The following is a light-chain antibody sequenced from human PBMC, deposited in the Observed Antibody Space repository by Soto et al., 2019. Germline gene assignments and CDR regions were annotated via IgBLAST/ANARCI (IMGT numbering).Light chain of an antibody. V-gene: IGKV3-20*01. CDR1: QYITNSQ. CDR3: QQWASSPRT. CDR2: GAF. J-gene: IGKJ1*01. Sequence: EIVLTQSPGTLSLSPGERATLFCRATQYITNSQLAWYQQKPGQAPRLLIFGAFNRATGIPDRFSGSGSGTDFTLTITRLEPEDSAVYYCQQWASSPRTFGRGTKVDIK.